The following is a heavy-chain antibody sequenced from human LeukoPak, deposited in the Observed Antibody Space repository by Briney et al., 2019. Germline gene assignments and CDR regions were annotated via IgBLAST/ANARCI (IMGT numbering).Heavy chain of an antibody. D-gene: IGHD6-19*01. CDR1: GFTFSSYA. CDR2: ISYDGSNK. CDR3: ARDLEVAVAAPGIGFGY. J-gene: IGHJ4*02. V-gene: IGHV3-30-3*01. Sequence: GGSLRLSCAASGFTFSSYAMHWVRQAPGKGLEWVAVISYDGSNKYYADSVKGRFTISRDNSKNTLYLQMNSLRAEDTAVYYCARDLEVAVAAPGIGFGYWGQGTLVTVSS.